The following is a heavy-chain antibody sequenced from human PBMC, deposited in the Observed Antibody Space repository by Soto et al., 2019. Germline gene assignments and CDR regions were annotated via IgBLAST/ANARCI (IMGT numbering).Heavy chain of an antibody. Sequence: GGSLRLSCAASGFTFSSYGMHWVRQAPGKGLEWVAVIWYDGSNKYYADSVKGRFTISRDNSKNTLYLQMNSLRAEDTAVYYCALWGGTNRALKFDYWGQGTLVTVSS. V-gene: IGHV3-33*01. D-gene: IGHD2-2*01. CDR3: ALWGGTNRALKFDY. CDR1: GFTFSSYG. CDR2: IWYDGSNK. J-gene: IGHJ4*02.